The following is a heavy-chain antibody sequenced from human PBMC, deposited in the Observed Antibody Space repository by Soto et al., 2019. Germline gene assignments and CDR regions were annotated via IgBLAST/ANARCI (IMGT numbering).Heavy chain of an antibody. J-gene: IGHJ6*02. D-gene: IGHD5-12*01. V-gene: IGHV1-69*05. Sequence: SVKVSCKASGGTFSTYGMNWVRLAPGQGFEWMGGIIPKFGTTNYAQTFQGRVTMTTDTSTSTVHMEVRSLRSDDTAVYYCAREGVAPYYYYGMDVWGQGTPVTVSS. CDR2: IIPKFGTT. CDR1: GGTFSTYG. CDR3: AREGVAPYYYYGMDV.